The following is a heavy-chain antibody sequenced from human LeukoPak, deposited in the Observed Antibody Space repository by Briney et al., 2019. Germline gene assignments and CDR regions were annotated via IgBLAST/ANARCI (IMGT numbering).Heavy chain of an antibody. D-gene: IGHD6-19*01. J-gene: IGHJ4*02. CDR1: GFTFSSYE. V-gene: IGHV3-48*03. CDR2: ISRSGSTI. Sequence: GGSLRLSCAASGFTFSSYEMNWVRQAPGKGLEWVSYISRSGSTIYSADSVKGRFTISRDNAKNSLDLQMNSLRAEDTAVYYCMRDGGWNPFDNWGQGTLVTVSS. CDR3: MRDGGWNPFDN.